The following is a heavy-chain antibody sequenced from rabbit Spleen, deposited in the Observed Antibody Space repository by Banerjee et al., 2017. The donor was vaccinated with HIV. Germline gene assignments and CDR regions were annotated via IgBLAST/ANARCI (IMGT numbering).Heavy chain of an antibody. CDR1: GVSFSSSSY. D-gene: IGHD8-1*01. V-gene: IGHV1S45*01. Sequence: QEQLEESGGGLVQPGASLTLTCKASGVSFSSSSYMCWVRQAPGKGLEWIACIATGSSGFTYSATWATGRFTISKTSSTTVTLQMTSLTVADTATYFCARDTGSSFSSYGMDLWGPGTLVTVS. CDR2: IATGSSGFT. J-gene: IGHJ6*01. CDR3: ARDTGSSFSSYGMDL.